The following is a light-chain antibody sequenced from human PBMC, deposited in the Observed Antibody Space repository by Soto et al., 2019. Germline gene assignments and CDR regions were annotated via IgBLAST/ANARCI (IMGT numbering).Light chain of an antibody. CDR3: QQYGTSEII. CDR1: QSVSSSY. V-gene: IGKV3-20*01. CDR2: GAS. Sequence: EIVLTQSPGTLSLPPGERATLSCRASQSVSSSYLAWYQQKPGQAPRLLIYGASSRATGIPDRFSGSGSGTDFTLTISRLETEDFAVFYCQQYGTSEIIFGQGTKVDIK. J-gene: IGKJ1*01.